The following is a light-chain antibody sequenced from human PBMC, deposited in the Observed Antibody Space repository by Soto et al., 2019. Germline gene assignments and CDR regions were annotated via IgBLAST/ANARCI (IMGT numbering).Light chain of an antibody. Sequence: QSVLTQPPSVSGAPGQRVTISCTGTNYNSGADYSVHWYQHLPGTVPKLVIYDTFNRPSGVPDRFSGSKSGTSASLAITGLQAEDEADYYCQAYDNSLGVSVLSGGGTKLTVL. V-gene: IGLV1-40*01. CDR2: DTF. J-gene: IGLJ3*02. CDR1: NYNSGADYS. CDR3: QAYDNSLGVSVL.